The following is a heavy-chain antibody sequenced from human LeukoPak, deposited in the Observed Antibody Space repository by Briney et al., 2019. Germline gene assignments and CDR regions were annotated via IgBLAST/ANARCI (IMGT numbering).Heavy chain of an antibody. CDR2: ISYDGSKK. CDR1: GFIFSGYG. J-gene: IGHJ6*02. Sequence: PGGSLRLSCAASGFIFSGYGMHWVRQAPGKGLEWVAVISYDGSKKYYADSVKGRFTISRDNSKNSLYLQMNSLRTEDTAVFYCARDMSCGGSCCWTYGMDVWGQGTTVTVSS. CDR3: ARDMSCGGSCCWTYGMDV. V-gene: IGHV3-30-3*01. D-gene: IGHD2-15*01.